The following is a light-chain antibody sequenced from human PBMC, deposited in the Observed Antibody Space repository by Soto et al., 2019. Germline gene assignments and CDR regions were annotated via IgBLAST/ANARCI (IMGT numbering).Light chain of an antibody. CDR2: DAS. J-gene: IGKJ2*01. V-gene: IGKV1-5*01. CDR1: QSISFW. CDR3: QQYNSYSYT. Sequence: DIQMTQSPSTLSASIGDRGTITCRASQSISFWLAWYQQKPGKAPKVLIYDASSLGNGVPSRFSGSGSGTEFTLTISSLQPDDAATYYCQQYNSYSYTFGQGTKLEIK.